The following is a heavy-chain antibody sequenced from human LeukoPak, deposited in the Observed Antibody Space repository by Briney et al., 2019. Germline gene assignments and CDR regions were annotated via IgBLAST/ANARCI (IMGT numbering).Heavy chain of an antibody. CDR1: GGSINSDTYY. CDR2: IYTSGST. V-gene: IGHV4-61*02. CDR3: ARDSTTTWYGQDY. Sequence: SDTLSLTCTVSGGSINSDTYYWTWIRQAAGKRLEWLGRIYTSGSTNYNPSLKSRITISIDTSKNQFSLKLTSVTAADTALYYCARDSTTTWYGQDYWGQGTLVTVLS. J-gene: IGHJ4*02. D-gene: IGHD1-26*01.